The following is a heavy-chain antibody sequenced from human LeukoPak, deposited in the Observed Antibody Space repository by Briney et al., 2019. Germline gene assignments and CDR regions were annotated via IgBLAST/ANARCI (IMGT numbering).Heavy chain of an antibody. CDR1: GFTFSSYA. D-gene: IGHD3-22*01. J-gene: IGHJ4*02. Sequence: GGSLRLSCAASGFTFSSYAIHWVRQAPGKGLEWVAVISYDGSNKYYADSVKGRFTLSRDNSKNTLYLQMNSLRAEDTAVYYCARAMISGSDYWGQGTLVTVSS. V-gene: IGHV3-30-3*01. CDR3: ARAMISGSDY. CDR2: ISYDGSNK.